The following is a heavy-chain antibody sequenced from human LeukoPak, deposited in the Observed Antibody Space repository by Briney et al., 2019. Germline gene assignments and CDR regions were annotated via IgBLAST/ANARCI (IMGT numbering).Heavy chain of an antibody. CDR3: AILPARDTYYYDSSGYYRPGVH. D-gene: IGHD3-22*01. CDR1: GGAISSSHYY. V-gene: IGHV4-39*07. J-gene: IGHJ4*02. Sequence: KPSETLSLTCTVSGGAISSSHYYWGWIRQPPGKGLEWIGSIYYSGSTSYNSSLKSRVTISVDTSKNQFSLKLSSVTAADTAVYYCAILPARDTYYYDSSGYYRPGVHWGQGTLVTVSP. CDR2: IYYSGST.